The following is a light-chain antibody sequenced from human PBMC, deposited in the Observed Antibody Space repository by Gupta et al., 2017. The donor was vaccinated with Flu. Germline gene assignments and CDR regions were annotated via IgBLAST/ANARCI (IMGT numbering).Light chain of an antibody. CDR3: QQRDSTPRA. Sequence: DTQMTQSPSSLSASVGDRVTITCRASQSISSYLNWYQHKPGKAPKLLIYAASSWQSGVPSRFSGSGFGTDFTLAISRLQPEDFATYYCQQRDSTPRAFGQGTKVEIK. V-gene: IGKV1-39*01. CDR1: QSISSY. J-gene: IGKJ1*01. CDR2: AAS.